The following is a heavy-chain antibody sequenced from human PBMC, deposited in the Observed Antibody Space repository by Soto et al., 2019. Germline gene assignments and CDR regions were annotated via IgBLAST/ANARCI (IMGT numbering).Heavy chain of an antibody. CDR2: IIPVFGTP. D-gene: IGHD3-22*01. J-gene: IGHJ6*02. CDR1: GATLSNYG. V-gene: IGHV1-69*12. Sequence: QVQLVQSGAEVKKPGSSVKVSCKASGATLSNYGISWVRQAPGQGLEWMGGIIPVFGTPNYAQKFQGRVTITADESTTTVYMEVSSLTSEDTAVSYCGRGDATKIVVTTYYGMDVWGQGTTVTVSS. CDR3: GRGDATKIVVTTYYGMDV.